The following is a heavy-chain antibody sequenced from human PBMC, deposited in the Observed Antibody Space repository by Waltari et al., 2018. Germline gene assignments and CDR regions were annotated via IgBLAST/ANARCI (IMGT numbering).Heavy chain of an antibody. V-gene: IGHV1-8*02. CDR1: GYTFTSYD. Sequence: QVQLVQSGAEVKKPGASVKVSCKASGYTFTSYDINWVRQATGQGLEWMGWINPSSGNTGSAPKFHGSVTMSEDTSTDTAYMELSILRSEDTAVYYCATHDYSRRGMDVWGKGTTVTVSS. J-gene: IGHJ6*03. CDR2: INPSSGNT. D-gene: IGHD4-4*01. CDR3: ATHDYSRRGMDV.